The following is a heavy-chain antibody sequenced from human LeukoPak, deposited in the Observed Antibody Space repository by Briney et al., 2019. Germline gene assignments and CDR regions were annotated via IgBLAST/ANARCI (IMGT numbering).Heavy chain of an antibody. V-gene: IGHV1-2*02. CDR3: ARLGPAADWLFDY. Sequence: ASVKVSCKTSGYTFTGYYMHWVRQAPGQGLEWMGWINPNSGGTNYAQKFQDRVSMTRDTSISTAYMHLSRLRSDDTAVYYCARLGPAADWLFDYWGQGTLVTVSS. D-gene: IGHD3/OR15-3a*01. J-gene: IGHJ4*02. CDR1: GYTFTGYY. CDR2: INPNSGGT.